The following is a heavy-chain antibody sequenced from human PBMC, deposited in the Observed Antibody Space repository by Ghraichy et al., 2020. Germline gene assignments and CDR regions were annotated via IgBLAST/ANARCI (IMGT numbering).Heavy chain of an antibody. V-gene: IGHV3-48*04. J-gene: IGHJ4*02. CDR2: ISGSSSNT. Sequence: LTCAASGFAFSRYNINWVRQAPGKGLEWVSYISGSSSNTYYGDSVGGRFTISRDNAKNSLYLQMNSLRAEDTAVYYCARSLGELSLWSFDYWGQGTLVTVSS. CDR1: GFAFSRYN. D-gene: IGHD3-16*01. CDR3: ARSLGELSLWSFDY.